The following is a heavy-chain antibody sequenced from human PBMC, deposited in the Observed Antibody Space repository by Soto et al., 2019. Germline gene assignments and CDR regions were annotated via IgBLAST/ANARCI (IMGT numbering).Heavy chain of an antibody. CDR2: TSYDGSNK. CDR1: GFPFSSYA. V-gene: IGHV3-30-3*01. D-gene: IGHD3-3*01. J-gene: IGHJ4*02. CDR3: ARDQVYNFWSGYGPLDH. Sequence: GGSLRLSCAASGFPFSSYAMHWVRQAPGEGLEWLAVTSYDGSNKYYADSVKGRFTISRDNSKNTLYLQMNSPRAEDTAVYYCARDQVYNFWSGYGPLDHWGQGTLVTVSS.